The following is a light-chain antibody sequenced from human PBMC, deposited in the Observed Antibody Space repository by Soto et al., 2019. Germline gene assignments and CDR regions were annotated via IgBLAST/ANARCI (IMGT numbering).Light chain of an antibody. CDR1: QSVSSN. CDR3: QQYNNWPPMYT. CDR2: GAS. V-gene: IGKV3-15*01. Sequence: EIVMTQSPATLSVSPGERATLSCRASQSVSSNLAWYQQKPGQAPRLLIYGASTRATGIPARFSGSGSGTEFPLTISSLQSEDFAVYYRQQYNNWPPMYTFGQGTKLEIK. J-gene: IGKJ2*01.